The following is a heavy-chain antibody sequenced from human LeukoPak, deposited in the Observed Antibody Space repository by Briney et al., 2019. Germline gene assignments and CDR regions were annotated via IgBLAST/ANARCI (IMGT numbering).Heavy chain of an antibody. J-gene: IGHJ4*02. CDR1: GYTFTSYG. CDR2: ISGYNGNT. CDR3: ARDDNYGSGQPDD. Sequence: ASVEVSCKASGYTFTSYGITWLRQAPGQGLEWMGWISGYNGNTNYAQKFQGRVTMTTDTSTSTVYMELRSLRSDDTAVYYCARDDNYGSGQPDDWGQGTLVTVSS. D-gene: IGHD3-10*01. V-gene: IGHV1-18*01.